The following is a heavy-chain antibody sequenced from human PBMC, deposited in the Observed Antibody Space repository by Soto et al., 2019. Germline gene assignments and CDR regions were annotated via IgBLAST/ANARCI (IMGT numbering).Heavy chain of an antibody. CDR3: ARDAYWFDP. Sequence: GGSLRLSCAASGFTFSSNWMSWVRQAPGKGLEWVANIKQDGSEKYYVDSVKGRFTISRDNAKNSLYLQMNSLRAEDTAGYYCARDAYWFDPWGQGTLVTVSS. V-gene: IGHV3-7*01. CDR1: GFTFSSNW. J-gene: IGHJ5*02. CDR2: IKQDGSEK.